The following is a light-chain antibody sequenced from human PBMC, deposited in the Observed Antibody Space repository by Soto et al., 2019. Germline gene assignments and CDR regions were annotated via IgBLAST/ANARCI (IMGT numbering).Light chain of an antibody. J-gene: IGKJ1*01. CDR2: KAS. Sequence: DIQMTQSPSTLSASVGDIVTITCAASQSISSWLAWYQQKPGKAPKLLIYKASSLESGVPSRFSGSGSGTEFTLTISSLQTDDFATYYCQQYNSYPWTFGQGTKLDI. CDR1: QSISSW. CDR3: QQYNSYPWT. V-gene: IGKV1-5*03.